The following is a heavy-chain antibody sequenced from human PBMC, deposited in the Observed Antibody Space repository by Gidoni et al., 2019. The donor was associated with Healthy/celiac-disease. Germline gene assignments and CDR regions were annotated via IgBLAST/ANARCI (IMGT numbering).Heavy chain of an antibody. CDR3: ARDSSGWYTSIHFDY. V-gene: IGHV3-33*01. D-gene: IGHD6-19*01. Sequence: QVQLVESGGGVVQPGRSLRLSCAASGFTFSSYGMHWVRQAPGKGLEWVAVRWYDGSNKYYADSVKGRFTISRDNSKNTLYLQMNSLRAEDTAVYYCARDSSGWYTSIHFDYWGQGTLVTVSS. CDR2: RWYDGSNK. J-gene: IGHJ4*02. CDR1: GFTFSSYG.